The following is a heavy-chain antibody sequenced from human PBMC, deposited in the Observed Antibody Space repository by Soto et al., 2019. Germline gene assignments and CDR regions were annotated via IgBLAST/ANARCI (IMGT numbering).Heavy chain of an antibody. D-gene: IGHD1-26*01. V-gene: IGHV5-51*01. CDR3: ARRSGSYHSFYYYYGMDV. CDR2: IYPGDSDT. Sequence: PGESLKISCKGSGYSLTSYWIGWVRQMPGKGLEWMGIIYPGDSDTRYSPSFQGQVTISADKSISTAYLQWSSLKASDTAMYYCARRSGSYHSFYYYYGMDVWGQGTTVTVSS. J-gene: IGHJ6*02. CDR1: GYSLTSYW.